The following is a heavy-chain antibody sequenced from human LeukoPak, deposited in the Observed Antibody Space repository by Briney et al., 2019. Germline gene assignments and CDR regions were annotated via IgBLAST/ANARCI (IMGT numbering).Heavy chain of an antibody. V-gene: IGHV4-59*01. D-gene: IGHD3-22*01. CDR3: ARGRYYYDSSGYYYWVY. J-gene: IGHJ4*02. CDR2: IYYSGST. CDR1: GGSISTYY. Sequence: PSETLSLTCTVSGGSISTYYWSWIRQPPGKGLEWIAYIYYSGSTNYNPSLESRVTISVHTSNNQFSLRLSSVTAADTAVYYCARGRYYYDSSGYYYWVYWGQGTLVTVSS.